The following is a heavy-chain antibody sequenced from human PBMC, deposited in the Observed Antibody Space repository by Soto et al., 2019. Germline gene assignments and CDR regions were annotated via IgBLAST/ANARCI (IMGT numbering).Heavy chain of an antibody. Sequence: PSETLSLTCAVYGGSFSGYYWSWVRQPPGKGLEWIGEIYHSGSTNYNPSLKSRVTISVDKSKNQFSLKLSSVTAADTAVYYCASFTYSSSWYVDYWGQGTLVTVSS. V-gene: IGHV4-34*01. CDR3: ASFTYSSSWYVDY. J-gene: IGHJ4*02. CDR2: IYHSGST. CDR1: GGSFSGYY. D-gene: IGHD6-13*01.